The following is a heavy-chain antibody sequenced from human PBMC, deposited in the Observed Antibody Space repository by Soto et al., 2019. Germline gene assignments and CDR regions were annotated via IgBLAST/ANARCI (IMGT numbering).Heavy chain of an antibody. CDR3: ARLSVGKAYCSGDSCNSDY. CDR1: GYIFTSCG. D-gene: IGHD2-15*01. Sequence: QVQMVQSGAEVKKPGASVKVSCKASGYIFTSCGLSWVRQAPGQGLEWLGWINGLKGNTKYAQRFQGRVTMTRDTATSTAYMELRSLNPYDTAVYYCARLSVGKAYCSGDSCNSDYWFQGTLVTVSS. J-gene: IGHJ4*02. V-gene: IGHV1-18*01. CDR2: INGLKGNT.